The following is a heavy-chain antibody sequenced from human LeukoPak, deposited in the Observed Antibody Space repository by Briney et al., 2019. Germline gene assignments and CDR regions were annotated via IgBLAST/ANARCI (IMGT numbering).Heavy chain of an antibody. CDR3: ARGGPPGYYYDYYMDV. CDR2: IYYSGST. V-gene: IGHV4-59*01. J-gene: IGHJ6*03. CDR1: GVSISSYY. Sequence: SETLSLTCTVSGVSISSYYWSWIRQTPGKGLEWIGYIYYSGSTNFNPSLKSRVTISVDTSKNQFSLKMSSVTAADTAVYFCARGGPPGYYYDYYMDVWGKGTTVTISS.